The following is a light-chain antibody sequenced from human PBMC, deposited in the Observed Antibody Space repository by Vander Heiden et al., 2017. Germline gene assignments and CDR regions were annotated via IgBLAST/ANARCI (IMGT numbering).Light chain of an antibody. CDR3: QQYYNTPIT. J-gene: IGKJ5*01. CDR2: WAS. V-gene: IGKV4-1*01. Sequence: DIVMTQSPDSLAVSLGERATINCKSSQSVLSNSDNKNYLAWYQQKPGQPPKLLIYWASIRQSGVPDRFSGSGSGTDFTLTIGSLQSKGVAVYYCQQYYNTPITFGQGTRLEIK. CDR1: QSVLSNSDNKNY.